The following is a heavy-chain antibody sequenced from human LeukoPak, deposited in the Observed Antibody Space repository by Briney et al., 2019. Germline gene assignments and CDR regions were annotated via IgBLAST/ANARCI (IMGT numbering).Heavy chain of an antibody. Sequence: SETLSLTCTVSGAAISTYFWSWLRQSPGKGLEWIGYIYSSGSTKYNPSLKSRVAISVDASKNQFALTLRSLTAADTAVYYCARDFWSGSVGFDPWGQGTLVTVSS. CDR3: ARDFWSGSVGFDP. D-gene: IGHD3-3*01. J-gene: IGHJ5*02. V-gene: IGHV4-59*01. CDR2: IYSSGST. CDR1: GAAISTYF.